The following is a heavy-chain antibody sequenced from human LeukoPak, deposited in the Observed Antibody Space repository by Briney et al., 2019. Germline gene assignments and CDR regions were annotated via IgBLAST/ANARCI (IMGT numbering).Heavy chain of an antibody. CDR3: AKTRDNSGWYGSGKGWLDF. CDR1: GFTFSTYG. Sequence: GGSLRLSCAASGFTFSTYGMHWVRQAPGKGLEWVAFIRYDGSTKYYIDSVKGRFTVSRDNSKSTLFLQMNTLRTEDTAVYYCAKTRDNSGWYGSGKGWLDFWGRGTLVTVSS. V-gene: IGHV3-30*02. CDR2: IRYDGSTK. D-gene: IGHD6-19*01. J-gene: IGHJ4*01.